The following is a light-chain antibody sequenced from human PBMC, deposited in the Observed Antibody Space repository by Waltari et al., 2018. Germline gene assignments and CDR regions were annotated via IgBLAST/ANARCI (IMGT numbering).Light chain of an antibody. V-gene: IGKV2-28*01. Sequence: DIVMTQSPLSLPVTPGEPASISCRSSQSLLHSNGNNYLGWYLQKPGQSPQLLIYLGSNRASGVPDRFSGSGSGTDFTLKISRVEAEDVGIYYCQQYYSTPQTFGQGTKVEIK. J-gene: IGKJ1*01. CDR2: LGS. CDR1: QSLLHSNGNNY. CDR3: QQYYSTPQT.